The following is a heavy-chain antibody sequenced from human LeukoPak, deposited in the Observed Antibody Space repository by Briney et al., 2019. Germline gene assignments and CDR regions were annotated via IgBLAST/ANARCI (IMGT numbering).Heavy chain of an antibody. D-gene: IGHD2-2*01. CDR2: IKQDGSEK. V-gene: IGHV3-7*03. CDR1: GFTFSSYW. J-gene: IGHJ4*02. Sequence: PGGSLRLSCAASGFTFSSYWMSWVRQAPGKGLEWVANIKQDGSEKYYVDSVKGRFTISRDNAKNSLYLQMHSLRAEDTAVYYCAKAGAVCSSTSCYANYWGQGTLVTVSS. CDR3: AKAGAVCSSTSCYANY.